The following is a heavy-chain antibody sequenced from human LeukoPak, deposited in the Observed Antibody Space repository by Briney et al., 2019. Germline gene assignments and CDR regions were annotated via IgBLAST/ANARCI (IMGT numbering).Heavy chain of an antibody. D-gene: IGHD3-10*01. CDR3: ARDVGFGGYSRGIFDY. CDR1: AFTPSNYG. V-gene: IGHV3-23*01. CDR2: ISGSGDTT. Sequence: GGTLRLSCAASAFTPSNYGMNWVRQPPAKGLEWVSGISGSGDTTYYSDSVKGRFTISRDNSKNTLYVQMNSLRAEDTAVYYCARDVGFGGYSRGIFDYWGQGTLVTVSS. J-gene: IGHJ4*02.